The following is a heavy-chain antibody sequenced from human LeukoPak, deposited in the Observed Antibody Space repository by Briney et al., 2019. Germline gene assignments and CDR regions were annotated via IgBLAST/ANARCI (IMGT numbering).Heavy chain of an antibody. CDR3: ARDIQLWSPYDFDY. CDR2: INPNSGGT. V-gene: IGHV1-2*02. Sequence: ASVKVSCKASGYTFTGYYMHWVRQAPGQGLEWMGWINPNSGGTNYAQKFQGRVTMTRDTSISTAYMELSRLRSDDTAVYYCARDIQLWSPYDFDYWGQGTLVTVSS. J-gene: IGHJ4*02. CDR1: GYTFTGYY. D-gene: IGHD5-18*01.